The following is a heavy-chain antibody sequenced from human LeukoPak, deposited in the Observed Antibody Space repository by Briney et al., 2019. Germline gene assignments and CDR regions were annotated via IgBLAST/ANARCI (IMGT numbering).Heavy chain of an antibody. D-gene: IGHD1-26*01. CDR3: ARIRGVGANAFDY. V-gene: IGHV4-59*01. Sequence: PSETLSLTCTVSGSSISSYYWSWIRQPPGKGLEWIGYIYYSGSTNYNPSLKSRVTISVDTSKNQFSLKLSSVTAADTAVYYCARIRGVGANAFDYWGQGTLVTVSS. J-gene: IGHJ4*02. CDR2: IYYSGST. CDR1: GSSISSYY.